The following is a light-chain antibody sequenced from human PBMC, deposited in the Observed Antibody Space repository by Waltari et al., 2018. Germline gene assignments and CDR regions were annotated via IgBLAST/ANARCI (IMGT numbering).Light chain of an antibody. Sequence: QSVLTQPPSASGTPGQRVTISCSGSSSNIGTNTVNWYQQLPGTAPKLLIYNNNQWPSGVPDRFSGSKSGTSASLVISGLQYEDEADYYCAAWDDSLNGFYVFGTGTKVTVL. V-gene: IGLV1-44*01. CDR2: NNN. J-gene: IGLJ1*01. CDR1: SSNIGTNT. CDR3: AAWDDSLNGFYV.